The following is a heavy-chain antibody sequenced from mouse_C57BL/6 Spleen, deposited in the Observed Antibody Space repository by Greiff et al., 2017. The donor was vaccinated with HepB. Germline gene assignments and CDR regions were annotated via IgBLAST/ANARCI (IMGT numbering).Heavy chain of an antibody. V-gene: IGHV1-69*01. CDR3: ATMGY. CDR2: IDPSDSYT. J-gene: IGHJ4*01. Sequence: QVQLQQPGAELVMPGASVKLSCKASGYTFTSYWMHWVKQRPGQGLEWIGEIDPSDSYTNYNQKFKGKSTLTVDKSSGTAYMQLSSRTSEDSAVYYCATMGYWGQGTSVTVSS. CDR1: GYTFTSYW.